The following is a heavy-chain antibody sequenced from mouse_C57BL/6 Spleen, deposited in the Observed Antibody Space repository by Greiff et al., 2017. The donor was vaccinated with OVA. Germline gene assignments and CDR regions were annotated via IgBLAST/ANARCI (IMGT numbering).Heavy chain of an antibody. V-gene: IGHV3-6*01. Sequence: VQLQQSGPGLVKPSQSLSLTCSVTGYSITSGYYWNWIRQFPGNKLEWMGYISYDGSNNYNPSLKNRISITRDTSKNQFFLKLNSVTTEDTATYYCWGSDWYFDVWGTGTTVTVSS. CDR2: ISYDGSN. J-gene: IGHJ1*03. CDR3: WGSDWYFDV. D-gene: IGHD1-1*01. CDR1: GYSITSGYY.